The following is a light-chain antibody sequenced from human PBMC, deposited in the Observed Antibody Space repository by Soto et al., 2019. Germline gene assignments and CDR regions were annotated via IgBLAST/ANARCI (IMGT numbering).Light chain of an antibody. CDR3: QTWGTGFQV. Sequence: QPVLTQSPAASASLGASVKLTCTLSSGLSSYAIAWHQKQPGKSPRYLMDLNNDGSHTKGDGIPDRFSGSSSGAERYLIISSRQSEDEADYYCQTWGTGFQVFGGGTKLTVL. V-gene: IGLV4-69*01. CDR2: LNNDGSH. CDR1: SGLSSYA. J-gene: IGLJ2*01.